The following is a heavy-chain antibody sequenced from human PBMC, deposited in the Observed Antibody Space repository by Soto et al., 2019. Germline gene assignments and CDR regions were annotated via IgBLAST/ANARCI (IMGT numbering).Heavy chain of an antibody. CDR3: TTGTK. V-gene: IGHV3-15*01. CDR2: IKDKVDGETT. Sequence: EVQLVESGGGLVKPGGSLRLSCAASGFSFKNTWMSWVRQAPGKGLRWVGRIKDKVDGETTDYAAPVRGRFTISRDDSKNMLYLQMSRLKVDDTALYYCTTGTKWGQGTLVTVSS. CDR1: GFSFKNTW. J-gene: IGHJ4*02.